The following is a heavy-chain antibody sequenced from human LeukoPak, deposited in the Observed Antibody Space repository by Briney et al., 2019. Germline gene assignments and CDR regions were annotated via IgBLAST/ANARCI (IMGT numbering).Heavy chain of an antibody. CDR1: GFTVSSNY. CDR3: ARVLPYCSSTSCYVGYFDY. CDR2: IYSGGST. J-gene: IGHJ4*02. D-gene: IGHD2-2*01. Sequence: GGSLRLSCAASGFTVSSNYMSWVRQAPGKGLEWVSVIYSGGSTYYADSVKGRFTISRDNSKNTLYLQMNSLRAEDTAVYYCARVLPYCSSTSCYVGYFDYWGQGTLVTVSS. V-gene: IGHV3-53*01.